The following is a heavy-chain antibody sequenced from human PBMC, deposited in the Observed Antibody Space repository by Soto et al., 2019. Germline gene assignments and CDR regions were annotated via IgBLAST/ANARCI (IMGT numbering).Heavy chain of an antibody. J-gene: IGHJ4*02. CDR3: ARVSATYYYGSGSSYFDY. V-gene: IGHV3-30-3*01. D-gene: IGHD3-10*01. Sequence: GGSLRLSCAASGFTFSSYAMHWVRQAPGKGLEWVAVISYDGSNKHYADSVKGRFTISRDNSKNTLYLQMNSLRAEDTAVYYCARVSATYYYGSGSSYFDYWGQGTLVTVSS. CDR1: GFTFSSYA. CDR2: ISYDGSNK.